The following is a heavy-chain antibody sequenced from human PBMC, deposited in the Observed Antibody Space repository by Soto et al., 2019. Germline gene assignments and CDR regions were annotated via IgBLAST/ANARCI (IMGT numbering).Heavy chain of an antibody. CDR1: GFTFSSYS. D-gene: IGHD3-22*01. CDR3: AKERRIAMVVVDFDS. CDR2: ISDTDHTT. Sequence: HPGGSLRLSCAASGFTFSSYSMSWVRQAPGKGLEWVSGISDTDHTTHYADSVKGRFTISRENSKNTVYLQMNSLRAEDTAVYYCAKERRIAMVVVDFDSWGQGTPVTVSS. J-gene: IGHJ4*02. V-gene: IGHV3-23*01.